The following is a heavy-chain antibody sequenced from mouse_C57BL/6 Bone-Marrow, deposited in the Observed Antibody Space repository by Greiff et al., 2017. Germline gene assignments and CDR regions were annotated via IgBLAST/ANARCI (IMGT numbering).Heavy chain of an antibody. D-gene: IGHD1-1*01. CDR2: ILPSIGRT. CDR1: DSEVFPIAY. CDR3: ARGITTVVATPLYWYFDV. J-gene: IGHJ1*03. Sequence: VQLQQSGSELRSPGSSVKLSCKDFDSEVFPIAYMSWVRQKPGHGFEWIGGILPSIGRTIYGEKFEDKATLDADTLSNTAYLELNSLTSEDSAIYYCARGITTVVATPLYWYFDVWGTGTTVTVSS. V-gene: IGHV15-2*01.